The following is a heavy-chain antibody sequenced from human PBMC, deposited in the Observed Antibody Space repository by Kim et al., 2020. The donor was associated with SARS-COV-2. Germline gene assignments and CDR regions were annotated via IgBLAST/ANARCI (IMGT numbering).Heavy chain of an antibody. V-gene: IGHV3-74*01. Sequence: GGSLRLSCAASGFPFSSYSMHWVRQVPGKGLVWVSRINGDGSSTSYADSVKGRSTISRDNAKNTLHLQMNSLRAEDTAVYYCARGGTVTSFDYWGQGTLVTVSS. CDR3: ARGGTVTSFDY. CDR2: INGDGSST. CDR1: GFPFSSYS. J-gene: IGHJ4*02. D-gene: IGHD4-17*01.